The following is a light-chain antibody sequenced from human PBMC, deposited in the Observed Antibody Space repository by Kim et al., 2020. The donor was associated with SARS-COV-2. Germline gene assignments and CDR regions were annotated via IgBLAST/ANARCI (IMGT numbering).Light chain of an antibody. CDR1: RSDIGSNF. CDR3: AAWDASLNDVL. J-gene: IGLJ2*01. V-gene: IGLV1-44*01. Sequence: ELTQPPSASGTPGQRVTISCSGSRSDIGSNFISWYQQLPGRAPKLLIYSTDHRPSGVPDRFSGSKSGTSASLAISGLQSEDEADYYCAAWDASLNDVLFGGGTQLTVL. CDR2: STD.